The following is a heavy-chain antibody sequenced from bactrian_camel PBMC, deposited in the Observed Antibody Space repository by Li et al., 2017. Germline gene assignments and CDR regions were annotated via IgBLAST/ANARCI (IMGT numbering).Heavy chain of an antibody. D-gene: IGHD7*01. CDR3: AAGRSVGGNCPIFVSYNA. Sequence: DVQLVESGGGLVQPGGSLRLSCAASGFTFSGYDMRWVRQAPGKGYEWVSGIASGSGSTFYADSVKGRFTISRDNAKNTVYLQMNSLKPEDTATYYCAAGRSVGGNCPIFVSYNAWGQGTQVTVS. CDR2: IASGSGST. V-gene: IGHV3S40*01. J-gene: IGHJ4*01. CDR1: GFTFSGYD.